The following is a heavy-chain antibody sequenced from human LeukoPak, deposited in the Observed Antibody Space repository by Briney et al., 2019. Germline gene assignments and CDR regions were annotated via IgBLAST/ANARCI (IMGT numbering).Heavy chain of an antibody. CDR1: GFTFSSYS. V-gene: IGHV3-21*05. CDR2: SSTTSSSI. Sequence: GGSLRLSCAASGFTFSSYSMNWVRQAPGKGLEWVSYSSTTSSSIYYADSVKGRFTISRDNSKNTLYLQMNSLRAEDTAVYYCAKQGSGYVPAATGKGYYPSRVNYYMDVWGKGTTVTVSS. D-gene: IGHD2-2*01. J-gene: IGHJ6*03. CDR3: AKQGSGYVPAATGKGYYPSRVNYYMDV.